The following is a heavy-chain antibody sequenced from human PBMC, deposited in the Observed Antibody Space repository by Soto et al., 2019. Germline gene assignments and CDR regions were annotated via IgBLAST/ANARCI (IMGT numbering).Heavy chain of an antibody. V-gene: IGHV1-24*01. Sequence: ASVKVSCKVSGYTLTELSMHWVRQAPGKGLEWMGGFDPEDGETIYAQKSQGRVTMTEDTSTDTAYMELSSLRSEDTAVYYCATDKAAAGPADAFEFCGQGTMVSVSS. D-gene: IGHD6-13*01. CDR1: GYTLTELS. CDR2: FDPEDGET. J-gene: IGHJ3*01. CDR3: ATDKAAAGPADAFEF.